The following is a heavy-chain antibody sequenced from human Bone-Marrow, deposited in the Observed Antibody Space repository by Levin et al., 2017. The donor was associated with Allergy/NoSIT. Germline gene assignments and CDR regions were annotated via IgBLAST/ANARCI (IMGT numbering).Heavy chain of an antibody. J-gene: IGHJ4*02. Sequence: GESLKISCAASGFTFSSYAMHWVRQAPGKGLEWVAVISYDGSNKYYADSVKGRFTISRDNSKNTLYLQMNSLRAEDTAVYYCARPEHLCSSSPLDYWGQGTLVTVSS. D-gene: IGHD6-13*01. CDR2: ISYDGSNK. CDR3: ARPEHLCSSSPLDY. CDR1: GFTFSSYA. V-gene: IGHV3-30*04.